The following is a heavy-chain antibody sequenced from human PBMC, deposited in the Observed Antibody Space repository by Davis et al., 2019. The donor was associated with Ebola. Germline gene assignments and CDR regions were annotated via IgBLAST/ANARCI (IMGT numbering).Heavy chain of an antibody. CDR1: GYTFTSYY. D-gene: IGHD2-2*01. CDR3: ARAQLLQKLYYYYYYGMDV. V-gene: IGHV1-46*01. Sequence: ASVKVSCKASGYTFTSYYMHWVRQAPGQGLEWMGIINPSGGSTSYAQKFQGRVTISVDTSKNQFSLKLSSVTAADTAVYYCARAQLLQKLYYYYYYGMDVWGQGTTVTVSS. CDR2: INPSGGST. J-gene: IGHJ6*02.